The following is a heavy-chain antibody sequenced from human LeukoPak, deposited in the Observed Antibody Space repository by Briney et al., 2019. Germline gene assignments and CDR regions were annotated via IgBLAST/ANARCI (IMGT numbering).Heavy chain of an antibody. CDR2: IYSGGST. V-gene: IGHV3-53*05. Sequence: GGSLRLSCAASGFIVSSNYMSWVRQAPGKGLEWVSVIYSGGSTYYADSVKGRFTISRDNSQNTLYLQMNSLRVEDTAVYYCAKVQLERRELLPNFDNWGQGALVTVSP. CDR3: AKVQLERRELLPNFDN. D-gene: IGHD1-1*01. CDR1: GFIVSSNY. J-gene: IGHJ4*02.